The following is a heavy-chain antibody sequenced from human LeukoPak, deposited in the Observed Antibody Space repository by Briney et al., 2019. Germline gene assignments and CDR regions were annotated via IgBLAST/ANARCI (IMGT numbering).Heavy chain of an antibody. D-gene: IGHD1-26*01. J-gene: IGHJ6*03. V-gene: IGHV3-30*02. CDR1: GFTFSSNG. CDR3: AKSRGSYLSLFFDYYMDV. Sequence: GGSLRLSCAASGFTFSSNGMHWVRQAPGKGLEWVAFIRYDGSNKYYADSVKGRFTISRDNSKNTLYLQMNSLRAEDTAVYYCAKSRGSYLSLFFDYYMDVWGKGTTVTVSS. CDR2: IRYDGSNK.